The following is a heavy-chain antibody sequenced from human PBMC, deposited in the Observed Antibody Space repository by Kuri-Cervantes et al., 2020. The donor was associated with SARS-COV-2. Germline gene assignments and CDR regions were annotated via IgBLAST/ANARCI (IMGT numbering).Heavy chain of an antibody. CDR1: GFTFSDYY. CDR3: ASFGSGWYDDAFDI. V-gene: IGHV3-11*03. CDR2: ISSSSSYT. Sequence: GGSLRLSCAASGFTFSDYYMSWIRQAPGKGLEWVSYISSSSSYTNYADSVKGRFTIFRDNAKNSLYLQMNSLRAEDTAVYYCASFGSGWYDDAFDIWGQGTMVTVSS. D-gene: IGHD6-19*01. J-gene: IGHJ3*02.